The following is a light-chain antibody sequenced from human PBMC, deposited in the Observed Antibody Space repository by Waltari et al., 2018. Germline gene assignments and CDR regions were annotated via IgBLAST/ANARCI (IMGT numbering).Light chain of an antibody. CDR2: GST. CDR3: QSYDSDLRGV. Sequence: QSVLTQPPSVSGAPGQRVTIACTGTSSHIGAGFDVQWYQPHSGTAPKLLIEGSTYRPSGVPDRFSGDKSGTSASLAITGLQAEDDAYYYCQSYDSDLRGVFGGGTKLTVL. CDR1: SSHIGAGFD. V-gene: IGLV1-40*01. J-gene: IGLJ2*01.